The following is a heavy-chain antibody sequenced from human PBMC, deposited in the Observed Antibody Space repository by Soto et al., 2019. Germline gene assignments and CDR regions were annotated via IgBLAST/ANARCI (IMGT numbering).Heavy chain of an antibody. CDR1: GYVFVDSY. J-gene: IGHJ3*01. CDR2: INPKTGVT. CDR3: PIIFGNPSLSLINALVV. Sequence: QVHLEQSGAELKKPGASVTVSCKASGYVFVDSYIHWVRQAPGQGLEWLGWINPKTGVTFSEETFRDRVKLSSNSDMSTVHIDRTSLRRDDTLILCFPIIFGNPSLSLINALVVW. V-gene: IGHV1-2*02. D-gene: IGHD3-9*01.